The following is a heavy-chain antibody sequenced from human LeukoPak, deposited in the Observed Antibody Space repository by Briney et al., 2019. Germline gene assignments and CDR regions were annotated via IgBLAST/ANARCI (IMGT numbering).Heavy chain of an antibody. D-gene: IGHD6-19*01. CDR3: ARDGAVAGIRNAFDI. CDR1: GFTFDDYA. V-gene: IGHV3-9*01. CDR2: ISWNSGSI. J-gene: IGHJ3*02. Sequence: GRSLRLSCAASGFTFDDYAMHWVRQAPGKGLEWVSGISWNSGSIGYADSVKGRFTISRDNAKNSLYLQMNSLRAEDTAVYYCARDGAVAGIRNAFDIWGQGTKVTVSS.